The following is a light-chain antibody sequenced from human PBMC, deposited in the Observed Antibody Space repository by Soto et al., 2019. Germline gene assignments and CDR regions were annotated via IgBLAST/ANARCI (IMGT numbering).Light chain of an antibody. Sequence: EIVLTQSPGTLSLSPGERATLSCRASHSVSSSYLAWYQQKPGQAPRLLIYGASSRATGIPDRFRGSGSGTDFTLTISSLEPEDFAVYYYQQYGSSPPYTFGQGTKLEIK. CDR1: HSVSSSY. J-gene: IGKJ2*01. V-gene: IGKV3-20*01. CDR2: GAS. CDR3: QQYGSSPPYT.